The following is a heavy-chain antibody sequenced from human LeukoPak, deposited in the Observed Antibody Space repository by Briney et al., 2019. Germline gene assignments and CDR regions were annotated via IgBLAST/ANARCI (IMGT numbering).Heavy chain of an antibody. D-gene: IGHD1-26*01. CDR2: INPNSGGT. CDR3: ARERSGSYAY. V-gene: IGHV1-2*02. Sequence: ASVKVSCKASGYTFTGYYMHWVRQAPGQGLEWMGWINPNSGGTNYAQKFQGRFTMTSDTSISTAYMELSRLRSDDTAVYYCARERSGSYAYWGQGTLVTVSS. J-gene: IGHJ4*02. CDR1: GYTFTGYY.